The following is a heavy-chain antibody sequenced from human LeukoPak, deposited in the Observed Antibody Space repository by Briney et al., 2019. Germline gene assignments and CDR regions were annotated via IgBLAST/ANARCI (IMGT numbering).Heavy chain of an antibody. J-gene: IGHJ3*02. Sequence: PGRSLRLSCAGSGLTFSRYTMHWVRQAPGKGLEWVSYITSSSSTIYYADSVRSRFTTSRDNNKNSLYLQMNSMRDEDTAVYYCARVDWMIDAFDIWGQGTMVTVSS. D-gene: IGHD1-1*01. CDR3: ARVDWMIDAFDI. V-gene: IGHV3-48*02. CDR2: ITSSSSTI. CDR1: GLTFSRYT.